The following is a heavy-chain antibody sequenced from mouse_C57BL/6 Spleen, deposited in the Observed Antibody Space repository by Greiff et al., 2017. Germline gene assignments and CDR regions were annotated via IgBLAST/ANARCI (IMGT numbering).Heavy chain of an antibody. V-gene: IGHV1-82*01. Sequence: QVQLKQSGPELVKPGASVKISCKASGYAFSSSWMNWVKQRPGKGLEWIGRIYPGDGDTNYNGKFKGKATLTADKSSSTAYMQLSSLTSEDSAVYFCARFDTTVVATWYYFDYWGQGTTLTVSS. CDR2: IYPGDGDT. D-gene: IGHD1-1*01. CDR1: GYAFSSSW. CDR3: ARFDTTVVATWYYFDY. J-gene: IGHJ2*01.